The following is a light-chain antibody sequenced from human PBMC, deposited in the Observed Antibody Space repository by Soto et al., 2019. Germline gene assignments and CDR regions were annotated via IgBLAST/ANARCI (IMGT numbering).Light chain of an antibody. CDR1: QSVSSY. Sequence: EIVLTQSPATLSLSPGERATLSCRASQSVSSYLAGYQQKPGQAPRLLIYDASNRATGIPARFSGSGSGTDFTLTISSLEPEDFAVYYCQQRSNWPLGFGQGTKVEIK. CDR3: QQRSNWPLG. J-gene: IGKJ1*01. V-gene: IGKV3-11*01. CDR2: DAS.